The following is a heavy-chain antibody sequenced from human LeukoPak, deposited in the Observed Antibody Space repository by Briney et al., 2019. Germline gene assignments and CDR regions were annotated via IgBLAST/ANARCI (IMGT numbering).Heavy chain of an antibody. CDR1: GFSFTTW. CDR2: IRGDETIA. Sequence: GGSLRLSCAASGFSFTTWMHWVRQAPGKGLVWVARIRGDETIATYAESVKGRFTISRDNARNTLYLQMNSLRAEDTAVYYCARSRYFDYWGQGTLVTVSS. V-gene: IGHV3-74*03. J-gene: IGHJ4*02. D-gene: IGHD1-14*01. CDR3: ARSRYFDY.